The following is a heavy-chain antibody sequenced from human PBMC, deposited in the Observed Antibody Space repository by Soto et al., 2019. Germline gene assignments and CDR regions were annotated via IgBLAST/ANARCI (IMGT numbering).Heavy chain of an antibody. V-gene: IGHV1-69*01. CDR3: ARSIAAGRLYYYYGMDV. J-gene: IGHJ6*02. CDR2: IIPIFGTA. D-gene: IGHD6-6*01. CDR1: GGTFSSYA. Sequence: QVQLVQSGAEVKKPGSSVKVSCKASGGTFSSYAISWVRQAPGQGLEWMGGIIPIFGTANYAQKLQGRVTITADESTSTAYMELSGLRAEDTAVYCCARSIAAGRLYYYYGMDVWGQGTTVTVSS.